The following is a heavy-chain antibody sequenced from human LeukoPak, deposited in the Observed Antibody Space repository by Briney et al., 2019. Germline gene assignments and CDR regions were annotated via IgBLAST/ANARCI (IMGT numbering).Heavy chain of an antibody. Sequence: GGSLRLSCAASGFTFSSYGMHWVRQAPGKGLEWVAAIWYDGSNKYYADSVKGPFTISRDNSKNTLYLQMNSLRAEDTAVYYCARDRFGGYCSGGSCYYFDYWGQGTLVTVSS. D-gene: IGHD2-15*01. CDR3: ARDRFGGYCSGGSCYYFDY. CDR1: GFTFSSYG. CDR2: IWYDGSNK. J-gene: IGHJ4*02. V-gene: IGHV3-33*01.